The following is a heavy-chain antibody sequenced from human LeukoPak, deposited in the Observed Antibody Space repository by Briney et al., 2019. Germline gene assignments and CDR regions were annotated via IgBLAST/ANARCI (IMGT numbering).Heavy chain of an antibody. J-gene: IGHJ4*02. CDR1: GFTFSSYG. Sequence: PGGSLRLSCAASGFTFSSYGMHWVRQAPGKGLEWXAVISYDGSNKYYADSVKGRFTISRDNSKNTLYLQMNSLRAEDTAVYYCAKDLDNVPGDYWGQGTLVTVSS. CDR3: AKDLDNVPGDY. CDR2: ISYDGSNK. V-gene: IGHV3-30*18. D-gene: IGHD1-14*01.